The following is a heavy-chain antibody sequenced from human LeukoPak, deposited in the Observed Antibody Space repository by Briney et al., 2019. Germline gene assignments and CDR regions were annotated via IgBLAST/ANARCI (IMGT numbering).Heavy chain of an antibody. CDR3: AKDSSGTWFGGDSQ. Sequence: GGSLRLSRAASGFTFSHYGLHWVRQAPGKGLEWVALISYDGSNKNYADSVRGRFTISRDNSENTLYLQMNSLRTEDTAVYYCAKDSSGTWFGGDSQWGQGTLVTVSS. J-gene: IGHJ4*02. CDR1: GFTFSHYG. CDR2: ISYDGSNK. V-gene: IGHV3-30*18. D-gene: IGHD3-10*01.